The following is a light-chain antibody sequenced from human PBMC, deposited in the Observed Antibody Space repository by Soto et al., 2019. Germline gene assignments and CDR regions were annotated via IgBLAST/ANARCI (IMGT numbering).Light chain of an antibody. CDR1: QSIASY. Sequence: DIQMIQSPSSLSASVGDGVTITCRASQSIASYLNWYQQKPGKAPKVLIFAASTLQSGVPSRFSGSRSGTDFTLTISSLQPEDFATYYCQQSYSTSWTFGQGTKVDIK. J-gene: IGKJ1*01. V-gene: IGKV1-39*01. CDR2: AAS. CDR3: QQSYSTSWT.